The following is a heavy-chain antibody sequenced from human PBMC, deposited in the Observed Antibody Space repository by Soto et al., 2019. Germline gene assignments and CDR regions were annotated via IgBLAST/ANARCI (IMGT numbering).Heavy chain of an antibody. J-gene: IGHJ4*02. V-gene: IGHV3-23*01. CDR2: ISGSGGST. CDR3: AKRDVVVVAATTPLDY. D-gene: IGHD2-15*01. CDR1: GFTFSSYA. Sequence: EVQLLESGGGLVQPGGSLRLSCAASGFTFSSYAMSWVRQAPGKGLEWVSAISGSGGSTYYADSVKGRFTISRDNSKTTLYLQMNSLRAEDTAVYYCAKRDVVVVAATTPLDYWGQGTLVTVSS.